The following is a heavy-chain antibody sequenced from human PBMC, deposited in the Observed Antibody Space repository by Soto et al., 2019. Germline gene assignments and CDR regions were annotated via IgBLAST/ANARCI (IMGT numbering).Heavy chain of an antibody. V-gene: IGHV4-30-2*01. CDR1: GGSISSCGYS. Sequence: SETLSLTCAVSGGSISSCGYSWIWIRQPPGKGLEWIGYIYHSGSTYYNPSLKSRVTISVDRSKNQFSLKLSSVTAADTAVYYCARVDTAMGGPYYYGMDVWGQGTTVTVSS. CDR2: IYHSGST. D-gene: IGHD5-18*01. CDR3: ARVDTAMGGPYYYGMDV. J-gene: IGHJ6*02.